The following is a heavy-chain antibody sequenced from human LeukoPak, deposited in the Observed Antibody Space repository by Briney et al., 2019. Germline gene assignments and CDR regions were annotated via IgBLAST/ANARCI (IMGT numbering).Heavy chain of an antibody. D-gene: IGHD3-22*01. CDR2: IIPVFGTT. CDR3: ATYDSSGYYYHNWFDP. J-gene: IGHJ5*02. Sequence: SVKVSCKASGCTFSSYAISWVRQAPGQGLEWMGRIIPVFGTTNYAQKFQGRVTITTDESTSTAHMELSSLRSEDTAVYYCATYDSSGYYYHNWFDPWGQGTLVTVSS. CDR1: GCTFSSYA. V-gene: IGHV1-69*05.